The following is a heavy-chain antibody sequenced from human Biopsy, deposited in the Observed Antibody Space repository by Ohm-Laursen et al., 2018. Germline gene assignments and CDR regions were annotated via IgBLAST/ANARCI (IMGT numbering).Heavy chain of an antibody. CDR2: ISSSASSM. CDR3: ARVGRTRVDGVYSYGMDV. Sequence: SLRLSCAASGFGFSDYDMKWVRQAPGKGLEWVSYISSSASSMYYADSVKGRFTISRDNAKKSLYLQMNSLRAGDTAVYYWARVGRTRVDGVYSYGMDVWGQGTTVIVSS. D-gene: IGHD2-15*01. J-gene: IGHJ6*02. V-gene: IGHV3-48*03. CDR1: GFGFSDYD.